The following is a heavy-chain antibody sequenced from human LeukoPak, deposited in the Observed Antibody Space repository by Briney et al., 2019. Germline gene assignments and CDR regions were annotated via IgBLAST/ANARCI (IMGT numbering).Heavy chain of an antibody. CDR1: GFTFSSYA. Sequence: SGGSLRLSCAASGFTFSSYAMHWVRQAPGKGLEWVAVISYDGSNKYYADSVKGRFTISRDNSKNTLYLQMNSLRAEDTAVYYCARDRGHYGDYLVWFDPWAREPWSPSPQ. V-gene: IGHV3-30*04. J-gene: IGHJ5*02. CDR3: ARDRGHYGDYLVWFDP. D-gene: IGHD4-17*01. CDR2: ISYDGSNK.